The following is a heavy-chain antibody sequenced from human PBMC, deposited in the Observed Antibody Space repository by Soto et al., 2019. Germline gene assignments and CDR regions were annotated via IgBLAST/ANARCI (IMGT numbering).Heavy chain of an antibody. V-gene: IGHV3-33*01. Sequence: GGSLRLSCAASGLPFSASGMHWVRQAPGKGLEWVAMIWSDGSKAYYADSVKGRFTITRDNSKNTLYLQMNSLRAEDTAVYYCAAIVAPYYFDYWGQGTLVTVSS. CDR3: AAIVAPYYFDY. J-gene: IGHJ4*02. CDR1: GLPFSASG. D-gene: IGHD5-12*01. CDR2: IWSDGSKA.